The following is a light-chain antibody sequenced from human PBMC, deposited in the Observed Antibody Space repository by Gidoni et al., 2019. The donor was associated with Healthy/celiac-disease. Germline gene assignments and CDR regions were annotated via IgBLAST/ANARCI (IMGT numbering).Light chain of an antibody. CDR2: DAS. CDR3: QQRSNWPPYT. J-gene: IGKJ2*01. CDR1: QNVSSY. V-gene: IGKV3-11*01. Sequence: EIVLTQSPATLSLSPGERATLSCRASQNVSSYLAWYQQKPGQAPRLLIYDASNRATGIPARFSGSGSGTDFTLTISSLEPEDFAVYHCQQRSNWPPYTFGQGTKLEIK.